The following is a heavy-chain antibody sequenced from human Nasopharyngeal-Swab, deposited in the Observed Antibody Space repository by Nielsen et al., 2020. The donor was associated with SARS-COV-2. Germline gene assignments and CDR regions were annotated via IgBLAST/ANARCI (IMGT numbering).Heavy chain of an antibody. V-gene: IGHV1-69*04. CDR1: GGTFSSYA. J-gene: IGHJ2*01. Sequence: SVKVSCKASGGTFSSYAISWVRQAPGQGLEWMGRIIPILGIANYAQKFQGRVTITADKSTSTAYMELSSLRSEDTAVHYCARRPYYYDSSGYASWYFDLWGRGTLVTVSS. CDR2: IIPILGIA. D-gene: IGHD3-22*01. CDR3: ARRPYYYDSSGYASWYFDL.